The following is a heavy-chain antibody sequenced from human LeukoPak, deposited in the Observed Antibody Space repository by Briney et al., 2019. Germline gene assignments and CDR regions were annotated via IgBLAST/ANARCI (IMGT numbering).Heavy chain of an antibody. D-gene: IGHD4-17*01. CDR3: ARDSTLVYGDYVYWFDP. CDR2: INPNSGGT. V-gene: IGHV1-2*02. Sequence: EASVKVSCKASGYTFTGYYMHWVRQAPGQGLEWMGWINPNSGGTNYAQKFQGRVTMTRDTSISTAYMELSRLRSDDTAVYYRARDSTLVYGDYVYWFDPWGQGTLVTVSS. J-gene: IGHJ5*02. CDR1: GYTFTGYY.